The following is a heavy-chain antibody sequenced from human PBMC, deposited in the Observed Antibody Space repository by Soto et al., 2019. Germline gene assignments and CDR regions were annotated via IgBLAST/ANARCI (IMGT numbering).Heavy chain of an antibody. CDR1: GYSFSTHS. V-gene: IGHV1-3*01. CDR2: INGGNGNT. J-gene: IGHJ6*02. CDR3: ARGKGMEENYYYYGMGV. Sequence: GASVKVSCKASGYSFSTHSIHWVRQAPGQGLEWMGWINGGNGNTKYSQKFRDRVTITRDASASTGYMELSSLRSEDTAVYYCARGKGMEENYYYYGMGVWGQATTVTVSS. D-gene: IGHD1-1*01.